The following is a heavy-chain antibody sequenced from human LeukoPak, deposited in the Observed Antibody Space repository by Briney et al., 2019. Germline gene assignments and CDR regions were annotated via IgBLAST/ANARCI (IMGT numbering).Heavy chain of an antibody. CDR1: GFTFSSYG. CDR2: IRYGGSDK. V-gene: IGHV3-30*02. J-gene: IGHJ6*02. D-gene: IGHD4-17*01. Sequence: GGSLRLSCAASGFTFSSYGMHWVRQAPGKGLEWVAFIRYGGSDKYYADSVKGRFTISRDNSKNTLYLQMNSLRAEDTAVYYCAKDFYYGDYERGGLAGVIYGMDVWGQGTTVTVSS. CDR3: AKDFYYGDYERGGLAGVIYGMDV.